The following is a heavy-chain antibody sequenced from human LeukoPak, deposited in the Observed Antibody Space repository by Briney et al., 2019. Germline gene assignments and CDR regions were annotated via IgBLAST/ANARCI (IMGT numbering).Heavy chain of an antibody. CDR2: IIPILGIV. CDR3: ARDPGLTSYYYMDV. J-gene: IGHJ6*03. CDR1: GGTFSSYA. D-gene: IGHD1-14*01. Sequence: ASVKVSCKASGGTFSSYAISWVRQAPGQGLEWMGRIIPILGIVNYAQKFQGRVTITADKSTSTAYMDLSSLRSEDTAVYYCARDPGLTSYYYMDVWGKGTTVTVSS. V-gene: IGHV1-69*04.